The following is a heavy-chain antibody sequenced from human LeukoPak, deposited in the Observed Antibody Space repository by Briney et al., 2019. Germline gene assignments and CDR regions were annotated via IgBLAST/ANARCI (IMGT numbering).Heavy chain of an antibody. D-gene: IGHD3-22*01. CDR1: GGSINHYY. CDR2: VYSTGST. V-gene: IGHV4-4*07. Sequence: PSETLSLTCTVSGGSINHYYWTWIRQPAGKGLEWIGRVYSTGSTNYNPSLQNRVTLSVDTSKNQFSLRLASVTAADTAVYYCTRDLEYYDSSGYRGDYFDYWGPGILVTVSS. CDR3: TRDLEYYDSSGYRGDYFDY. J-gene: IGHJ4*02.